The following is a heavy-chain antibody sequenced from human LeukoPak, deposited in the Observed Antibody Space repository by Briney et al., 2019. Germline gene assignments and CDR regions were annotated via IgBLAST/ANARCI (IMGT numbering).Heavy chain of an antibody. CDR1: GGSISSYY. J-gene: IGHJ4*02. CDR2: IYSSGST. D-gene: IGHD6-13*01. Sequence: SETLSLTCTVSGGSISSYYWSWIRQPAGKGLEWIGRIYSSGSTNYNSSLKSRVTMSVDTSKNQFSLKLTSVTAADTAVYYCARVRSRAAAGHWGQGTLVTVSS. V-gene: IGHV4-4*07. CDR3: ARVRSRAAAGH.